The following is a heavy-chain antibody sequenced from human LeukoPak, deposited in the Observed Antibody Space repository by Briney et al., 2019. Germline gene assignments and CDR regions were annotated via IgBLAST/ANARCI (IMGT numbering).Heavy chain of an antibody. CDR1: GYSFTSYW. D-gene: IGHD4-17*01. J-gene: IGHJ4*02. CDR2: IYPGDSDT. CDR3: ARSLYGDGYYFDY. V-gene: IGHV5-51*01. Sequence: GEALKISCKCSGYSFTSYWIGLVRQRPGKGLEWMGIIYPGDSDTRYSPSFQGQVTITADKSISAAYLQWSSLKASDTAMYYCARSLYGDGYYFDYWGQGTLVTVSS.